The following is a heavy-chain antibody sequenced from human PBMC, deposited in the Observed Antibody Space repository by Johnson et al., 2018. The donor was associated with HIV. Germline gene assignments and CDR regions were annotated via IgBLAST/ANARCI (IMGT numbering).Heavy chain of an antibody. V-gene: IGHV3-9*01. D-gene: IGHD2/OR15-2a*01. J-gene: IGHJ3*02. CDR2: ISWNSGSI. CDR3: ARVSRLGNRAILSDAFDI. Sequence: VQLVESGGGVLRPGGSLRLSCAASGFTFDDYAMHWVRQAPGKGLEWVSGISWNSGSIGYADSVKGRFTISRDNAKNSLYLQVNSLRGEDTALYYCARVSRLGNRAILSDAFDIWGQGTMVTVSS. CDR1: GFTFDDYA.